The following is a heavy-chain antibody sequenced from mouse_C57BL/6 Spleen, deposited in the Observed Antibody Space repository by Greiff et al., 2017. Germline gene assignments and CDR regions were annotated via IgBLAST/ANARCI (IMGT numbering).Heavy chain of an antibody. CDR3: ARGGWKNWYFDV. CDR2: IHPNSGST. CDR1: GYTFTSYW. D-gene: IGHD3-3*01. Sequence: QVQLQQPGAELVKPGASVQLSCKASGYTFTSYWMHWVKQRPGPGLEWIGMIHPNSGSTNYNETFKGKATLTVDKSSSTVYMQLSSLTSEDSAVYYCARGGWKNWYFDVWGTGTTVTVSS. V-gene: IGHV1-64*01. J-gene: IGHJ1*03.